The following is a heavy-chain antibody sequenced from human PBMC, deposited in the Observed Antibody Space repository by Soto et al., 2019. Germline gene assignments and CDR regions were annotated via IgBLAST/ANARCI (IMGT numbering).Heavy chain of an antibody. V-gene: IGHV4-34*01. CDR2: INHSGST. D-gene: IGHD5-12*01. J-gene: IGHJ4*02. CDR1: GGSFSGYY. CDR3: ARGGRDSGYDWDY. Sequence: ASETLSLTCAVYGGSFSGYYWSWIRQPPGKGLEWIGEINHSGSTNYNPSLKSRVTISVDTSKNQFSLKLSSVTAADTAVYYCARGGRDSGYDWDYWGQGTLVTVSS.